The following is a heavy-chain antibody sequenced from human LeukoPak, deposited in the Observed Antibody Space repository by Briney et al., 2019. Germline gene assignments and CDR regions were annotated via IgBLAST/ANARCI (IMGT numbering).Heavy chain of an antibody. Sequence: PGRSLRLSCAASGFTFSSYVMRWVRQAPGKGLQWVSTITGSGGGTYYADAVKGRFTISRDNSNNALYLQMNSLRVDDTAVYYCAKGLSYYFDYWGQGSLVTVSS. CDR2: ITGSGGGT. V-gene: IGHV3-23*01. CDR1: GFTFSSYV. J-gene: IGHJ4*02. CDR3: AKGLSYYFDY.